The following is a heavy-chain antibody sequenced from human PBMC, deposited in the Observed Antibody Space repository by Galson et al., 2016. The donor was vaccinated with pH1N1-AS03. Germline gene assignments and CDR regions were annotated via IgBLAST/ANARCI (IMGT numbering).Heavy chain of an antibody. Sequence: SLRLSCAASGFSFSSYGMNWVRQAPGKGLEWVSYITSSSSMIYYADSVKGRFIISRDNAKNSLYLYMKSLRAEDTAVYYCARDRKGYGSSFDYWGQGILVTVSS. D-gene: IGHD5-12*01. CDR3: ARDRKGYGSSFDY. J-gene: IGHJ4*02. CDR1: GFSFSSYG. CDR2: ITSSSSMI. V-gene: IGHV3-48*01.